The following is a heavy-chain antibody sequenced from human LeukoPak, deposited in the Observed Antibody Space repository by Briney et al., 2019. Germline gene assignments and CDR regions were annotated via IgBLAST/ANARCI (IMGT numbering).Heavy chain of an antibody. Sequence: SETLSLTCTVSGGSISSSSYYWGWIRQPPGKGLEWIGSIYYSGSTYYNPSLKSRVTISVDTSKNQFSLKLSSVTAADTAVYYCARQIYDSTTSYYYYYMDVWGKGTTVTVSS. D-gene: IGHD3-3*01. CDR3: ARQIYDSTTSYYYYYMDV. CDR1: GGSISSSSYY. J-gene: IGHJ6*03. V-gene: IGHV4-39*01. CDR2: IYYSGST.